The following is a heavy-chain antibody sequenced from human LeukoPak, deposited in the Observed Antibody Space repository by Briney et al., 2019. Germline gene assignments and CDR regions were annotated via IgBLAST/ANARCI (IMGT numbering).Heavy chain of an antibody. CDR2: INPNSGGT. J-gene: IGHJ4*02. Sequence: GASVKVSCKASGYSFTVYYMHWVRQAPGQGLEWMGWINPNSGGTNYAQKFLGRVTMTRDTSISTAYMELSRLRSDDTAVYYCASLYGDYVGSDYWGQGTLVTASS. D-gene: IGHD4-17*01. CDR1: GYSFTVYY. CDR3: ASLYGDYVGSDY. V-gene: IGHV1-2*02.